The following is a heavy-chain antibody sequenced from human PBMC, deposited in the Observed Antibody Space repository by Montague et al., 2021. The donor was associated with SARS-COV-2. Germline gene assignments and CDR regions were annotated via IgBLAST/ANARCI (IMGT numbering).Heavy chain of an antibody. V-gene: IGHV2-70*01. Sequence: PALVKPTQTLTLTCSFSGFSLTTPGVSVGWIRQPPGRALEWLALIDWTHDQYYSRSLGTRLTISPGTSKSRVVPTLTNVDTVDTATYYCARNRLSVFDFWGQGTLVTVSS. J-gene: IGHJ4*02. CDR1: GFSLTTPGVS. CDR3: ARNRLSVFDF. CDR2: IDWTHDQ. D-gene: IGHD2/OR15-2a*01.